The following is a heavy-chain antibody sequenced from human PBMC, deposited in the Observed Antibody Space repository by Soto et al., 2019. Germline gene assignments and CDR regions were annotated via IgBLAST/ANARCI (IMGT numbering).Heavy chain of an antibody. V-gene: IGHV3-7*01. J-gene: IGHJ4*02. Sequence: EVQVVESGGGLVQPGGSLRLSCATSGFTFSHYWMHWVRQAPGKGLEWVGDIRPDGSETYYVDSVKGRFTISRDNAKSSMFLQMNSLSAKVTAVYYCARKERGGYWGQGTLVTVSS. CDR3: ARKERGGY. D-gene: IGHD1-26*01. CDR1: GFTFSHYW. CDR2: IRPDGSET.